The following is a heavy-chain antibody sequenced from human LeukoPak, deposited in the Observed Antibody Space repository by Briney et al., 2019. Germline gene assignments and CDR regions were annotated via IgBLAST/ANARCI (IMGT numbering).Heavy chain of an antibody. V-gene: IGHV3-23*01. J-gene: IGHJ4*02. CDR1: GFAFNKFA. CDR2: ISSTGGAT. CDR3: ARDLRFSTSGY. Sequence: GGSLRLSCVTSGFAFNKFALSWVRQAPEKGLEWVSVISSTGGATYYADSVKGRFTISRDNSKNTLYLQMNSLRVEDTAVYYCARDLRFSTSGYWGQGTLVTVSS. D-gene: IGHD6-6*01.